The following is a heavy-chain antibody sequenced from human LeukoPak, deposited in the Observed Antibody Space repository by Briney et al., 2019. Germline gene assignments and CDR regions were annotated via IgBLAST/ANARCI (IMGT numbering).Heavy chain of an antibody. J-gene: IGHJ1*01. V-gene: IGHV1-2*02. CDR2: INPNSGGT. D-gene: IGHD3-3*01. Sequence: GASVKVSCKASGYTFSGYYMHWVRQAPGQGLEWMGWINPNSGGTKYAQKFQGRVTMTRDTSISTAYMELSRLRSDDTAVYYCATSYYDFWSYSSEYFQHWGQGTLVTGSS. CDR3: ATSYYDFWSYSSEYFQH. CDR1: GYTFSGYY.